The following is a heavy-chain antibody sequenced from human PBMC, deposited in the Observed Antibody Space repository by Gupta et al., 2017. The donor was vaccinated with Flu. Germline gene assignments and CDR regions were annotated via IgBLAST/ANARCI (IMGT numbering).Heavy chain of an antibody. CDR3: AKHNTVVTPGDS. V-gene: IGHV3-30*18. J-gene: IGHJ4*02. Sequence: FAMHWVRQAPGKGLEWVAVISYGGTNEYYADSVKGRFTISRDNSKDTVFLQMDSLTVEDTAVYYCAKHNTVVTPGDSGGQGTMVTVSS. CDR1: FA. D-gene: IGHD2-21*02. CDR2: ISYGGTNE.